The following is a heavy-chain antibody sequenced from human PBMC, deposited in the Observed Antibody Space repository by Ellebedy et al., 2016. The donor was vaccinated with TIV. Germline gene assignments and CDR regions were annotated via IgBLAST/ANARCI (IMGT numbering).Heavy chain of an antibody. CDR1: GFTFSSYA. D-gene: IGHD5-12*01. V-gene: IGHV3-64D*09. CDR2: ISGDGTSI. J-gene: IGHJ4*02. CDR3: VKDRGGYEIDY. Sequence: GESLKISCAASGFTFSSYAMSWVRQAPGKGLEFVSGISGDGTSIYYAVSVKGRFTISRDNSKSTLYLQMSSLRGEDTAVYYCVKDRGGYEIDYWGQGTQVTVSS.